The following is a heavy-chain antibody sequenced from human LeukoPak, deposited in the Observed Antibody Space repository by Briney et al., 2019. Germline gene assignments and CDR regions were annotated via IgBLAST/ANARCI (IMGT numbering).Heavy chain of an antibody. CDR1: GYTFTDSY. CDR2: INPNTRGT. D-gene: IGHD3-16*01. CDR3: ARGLRGSGIDP. Sequence: ASVKVSCKASGYTFTDSYMHWVRQAPGQGLEWIGWINPNTRGTSYAQKFQGRVTMARDTSISTAYMDLSSLRSDDTAVYYCARGLRGSGIDPWGQGTLVIVSS. V-gene: IGHV1-2*02. J-gene: IGHJ5*02.